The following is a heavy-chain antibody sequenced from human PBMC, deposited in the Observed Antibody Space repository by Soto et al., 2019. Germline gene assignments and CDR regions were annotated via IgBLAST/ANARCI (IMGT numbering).Heavy chain of an antibody. V-gene: IGHV3-21*06. D-gene: IGHD2-15*01. Sequence: EVQLVESGGGLVKPGGSLRLSCAASGFTFSLYTMTWVRQAPGKGLEWVSSISSAVSDIYYADSVKGRFTISRDNAKNSVYLQLNSLRAEDTAVYYCVTLCGGSCYFAVDVWGQGTTVTVSS. J-gene: IGHJ6*02. CDR2: ISSAVSDI. CDR3: VTLCGGSCYFAVDV. CDR1: GFTFSLYT.